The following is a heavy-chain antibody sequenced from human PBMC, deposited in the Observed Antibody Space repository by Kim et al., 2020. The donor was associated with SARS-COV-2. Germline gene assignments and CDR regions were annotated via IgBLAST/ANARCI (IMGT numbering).Heavy chain of an antibody. J-gene: IGHJ4*02. CDR1: GFTFSSYA. CDR2: ISGSGGST. CDR3: AKDQTYYYYDSSGYYGFDY. Sequence: GGSLRLSCAASGFTFSSYAMSWVRQAPGKGLEWVSAISGSGGSTSYADSVKGRFTISRDNSKNTLYLQMNSLRAEETAGYYCAKDQTYYYYDSSGYYGFDYWGQGTLVTVSS. V-gene: IGHV3-23*01. D-gene: IGHD3-22*01.